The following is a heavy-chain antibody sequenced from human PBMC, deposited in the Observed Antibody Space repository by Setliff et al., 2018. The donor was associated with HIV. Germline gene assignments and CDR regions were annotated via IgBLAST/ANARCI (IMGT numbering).Heavy chain of an antibody. V-gene: IGHV1-3*01. J-gene: IGHJ4*02. CDR3: ARTLPQYTNLFDY. Sequence: GASVKVSCKASGYTFTSYAMHWVRQAPGQRLEWMGWINAGNGNTKYSQKFQDRVTITTDESTSTAYMQLSSLRSDDTAVYYCARTLPQYTNLFDYWGQGTLVTVSS. CDR2: INAGNGNT. CDR1: GYTFTSYA. D-gene: IGHD5-18*01.